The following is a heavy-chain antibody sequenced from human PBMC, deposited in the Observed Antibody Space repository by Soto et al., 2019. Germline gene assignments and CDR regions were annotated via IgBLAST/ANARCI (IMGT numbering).Heavy chain of an antibody. D-gene: IGHD1-7*01. Sequence: EVQLVESGGGLVQPGRSLRLSCAASGFTFDYYAMHWVRQAPGKGLEWVSGIDWDSGNIDYAESVKGRFTISRDNVMNPMYLQMNSLRSEDTALYYCAKARELELDYRMDMWGQGTTVTVSS. V-gene: IGHV3-9*01. CDR2: IDWDSGNI. CDR1: GFTFDYYA. J-gene: IGHJ6*02. CDR3: AKARELELDYRMDM.